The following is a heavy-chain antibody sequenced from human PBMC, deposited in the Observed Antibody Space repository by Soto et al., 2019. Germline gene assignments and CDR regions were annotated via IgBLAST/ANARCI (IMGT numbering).Heavy chain of an antibody. V-gene: IGHV3-15*07. J-gene: IGHJ4*02. D-gene: IGHD3-3*01. CDR1: GFSTSSAW. Sequence: EVQLVESGGGLVKPGGSLRLSCTASGFSTSSAWMNWVRQAPGKGLEWVGRIKTKTQGETTDYPAPVKGRFTISRDDSKNTLYLQMNSLKMEDTAVYYCTTGSVEGYWGQGTLVTVSS. CDR2: IKTKTQGETT. CDR3: TTGSVEGY.